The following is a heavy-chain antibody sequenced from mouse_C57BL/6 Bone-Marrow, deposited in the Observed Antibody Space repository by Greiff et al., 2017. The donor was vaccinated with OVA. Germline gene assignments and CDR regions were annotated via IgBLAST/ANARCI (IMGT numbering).Heavy chain of an antibody. CDR2: IYPGSGST. V-gene: IGHV1-55*01. Sequence: QVQLQQPGAELVKPGASVKMSCKASGYTFTSYWITWVKQRPGQGLEWIGDIYPGSGSTNYNEKFKSKATLTIDTSSSTAYMQLSSLTSADSAVSNSAREDGDSSSYWGEETLGTVSA. J-gene: IGHJ3*01. CDR1: GYTFTSYW. CDR3: AREDGDSSSY. D-gene: IGHD2-13*01.